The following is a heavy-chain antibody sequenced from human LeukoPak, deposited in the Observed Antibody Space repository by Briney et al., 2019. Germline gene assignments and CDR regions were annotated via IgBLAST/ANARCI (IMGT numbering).Heavy chain of an antibody. J-gene: IGHJ5*02. D-gene: IGHD3-22*01. CDR1: GYTFTGYY. CDR2: INPNSGGT. CDR3: ARNPAGYYYDSSGYYYRFDP. Sequence: ASVTVSCKASGYTFTGYYTHWVRQAPGQGLEWMGWINPNSGGTNYAQKFQGRVTMTRDTSISTAYMELSRLRSDDTAVYYCARNPAGYYYDSSGYYYRFDPWGQGTLVTVSS. V-gene: IGHV1-2*02.